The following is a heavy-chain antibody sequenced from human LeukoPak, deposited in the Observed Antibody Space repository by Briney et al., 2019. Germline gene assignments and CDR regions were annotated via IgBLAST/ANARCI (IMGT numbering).Heavy chain of an antibody. V-gene: IGHV3-33*08. CDR2: IWYDGGNK. J-gene: IGHJ4*02. D-gene: IGHD2-21*02. Sequence: PGGSLRLSCAASGFTFSDYYMSWIRQAPGKGLEWVAVIWYDGGNKYYADSVKGRFTISRDNSKNTLYLEMNSLRAEDTAVYYCARGLTQIPRLATGLGHWGQGTLVTVSS. CDR1: GFTFSDYY. CDR3: ARGLTQIPRLATGLGH.